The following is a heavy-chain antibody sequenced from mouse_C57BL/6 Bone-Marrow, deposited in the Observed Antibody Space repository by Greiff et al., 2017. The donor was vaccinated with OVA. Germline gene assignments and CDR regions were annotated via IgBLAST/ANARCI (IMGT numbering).Heavy chain of an antibody. Sequence: EVQVVESGGGLVKPGGSLKLSRAASGFTFSSYAMSWVRQTPEKRLEWVATISDGGSYTYCPDNVKGRFTISRDNAKNNLYLQMSHLKSEDTAMYYCARDDYDPWFAYWGQGTLVTVSA. J-gene: IGHJ3*01. CDR3: ARDDYDPWFAY. CDR1: GFTFSSYA. D-gene: IGHD2-4*01. V-gene: IGHV5-4*01. CDR2: ISDGGSYT.